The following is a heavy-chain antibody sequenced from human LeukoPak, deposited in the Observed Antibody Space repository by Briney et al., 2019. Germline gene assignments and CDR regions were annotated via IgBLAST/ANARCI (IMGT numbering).Heavy chain of an antibody. CDR2: IYPGDSDT. J-gene: IGHJ4*02. CDR3: ARPSSSWYDNFDY. V-gene: IGHV5-51*01. Sequence: GESLKISCKGSGYSFTNYWIGWARQMPGKGLEWMGVIYPGDSDTRYSPSFQGQVTISADKSISTAYLQWSSLKASDTALYYCARPSSSWYDNFDYWGQGTLVTVSS. CDR1: GYSFTNYW. D-gene: IGHD6-13*01.